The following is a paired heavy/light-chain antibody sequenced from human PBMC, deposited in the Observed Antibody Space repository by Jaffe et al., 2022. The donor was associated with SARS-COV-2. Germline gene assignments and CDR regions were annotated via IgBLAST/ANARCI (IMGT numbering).Light chain of an antibody. CDR3: QQYGRSSQT. V-gene: IGKV3-20*01. CDR1: QSVSSSY. Sequence: EIVLTQSPGTLSLSPGERATLSCRASQSVSSSYLAWYQQKPGQAPRLLIYGASSRATGIPDRFSGSGSGTDFTLTISRLEPEDFAVYYCQQYGRSSQTFGQGTKVEIK. J-gene: IGKJ1*01. CDR2: GAS.
Heavy chain of an antibody. J-gene: IGHJ2*01. CDR1: GFTFSTYW. D-gene: IGHD3-16*01. CDR2: ISSDESTT. CDR3: ARSAGGYFDL. V-gene: IGHV3-74*01. Sequence: EVQLVESGGGLVQPGGSLRLSCAASGFTFSTYWMHWVRQAPGKGLVWVSRISSDESTTSHADSVRGRFTISRDNAKHTLYLQLSSLRDEDTAVYYCARSAGGYFDLWGRGTLVTVSS.